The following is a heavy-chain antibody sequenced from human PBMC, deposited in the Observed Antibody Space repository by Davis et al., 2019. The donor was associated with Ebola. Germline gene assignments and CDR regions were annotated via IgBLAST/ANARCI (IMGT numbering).Heavy chain of an antibody. J-gene: IGHJ4*02. D-gene: IGHD6-6*01. CDR2: INPNSGGT. V-gene: IGHV1-2*02. CDR1: GYTFTGYY. Sequence: ASVKVSCKASGYTFTGYYMHWVRQAPGQGLEWMGWINPNSGGTNYAQKFQGRVTMTRDTSISTAYMELSRLRSGDTAVYYCARGSSSSAGYDYWGQGTLVTVSS. CDR3: ARGSSSSAGYDY.